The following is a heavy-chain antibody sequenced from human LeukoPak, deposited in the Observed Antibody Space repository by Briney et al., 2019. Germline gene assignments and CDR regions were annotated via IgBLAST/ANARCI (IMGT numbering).Heavy chain of an antibody. CDR2: IYYSGST. CDR3: ARREPAGVTQGYFDY. J-gene: IGHJ4*01. CDR1: GGSICSYY. Sequence: SETLSLTRTVVGGSICSYYRRSVRQPPGKGLEWIGYIYYSGSTNYNPSLKSRVTISVDTSKNQFSLKLSSVTAADTAVYYCARREPAGVTQGYFDYCGHRTLVTVSS. V-gene: IGHV4-59*08. D-gene: IGHD6-13*01.